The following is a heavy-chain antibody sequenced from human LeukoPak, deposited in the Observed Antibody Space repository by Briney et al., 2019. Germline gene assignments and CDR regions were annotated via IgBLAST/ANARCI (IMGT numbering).Heavy chain of an antibody. D-gene: IGHD1-26*01. Sequence: NPGGSLRLSCAASGFTFSSYSMNWVRQAPGKGLEWVSSISSSSSYIYYADSVKGRFTISRDNAKNSLYLQMNSLRAEDTAVYYCAREWELLMVRRYFDLWGRGTLVTVSS. CDR3: AREWELLMVRRYFDL. CDR1: GFTFSSYS. CDR2: ISSSSSYI. V-gene: IGHV3-21*01. J-gene: IGHJ2*01.